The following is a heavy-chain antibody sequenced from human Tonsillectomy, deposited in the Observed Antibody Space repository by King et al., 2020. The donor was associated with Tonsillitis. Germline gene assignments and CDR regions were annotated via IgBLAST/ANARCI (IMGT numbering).Heavy chain of an antibody. J-gene: IGHJ6*02. CDR2: IYTSGST. CDR1: GGSISSYY. Sequence: QLQESGPGLVKPSETLSLTCTVSGGSISSYYWSWIRQPAGKGLEWIGRIYTSGSTNYNPSLKSRVTMSVDTSKKQFSLKLSSVTAADTAVYYCARAPRYGDGTYYYYYGMDVWGQGTTVTVSS. CDR3: ARAPRYGDGTYYYYYGMDV. V-gene: IGHV4-4*07. D-gene: IGHD4-17*01.